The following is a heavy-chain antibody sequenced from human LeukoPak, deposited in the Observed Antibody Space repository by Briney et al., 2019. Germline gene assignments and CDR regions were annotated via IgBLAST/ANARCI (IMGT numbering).Heavy chain of an antibody. CDR1: GFTFDDYG. V-gene: IGHV3-23*01. J-gene: IGHJ6*04. Sequence: GGSLRLSCAASGFTFDDYGMSWVRQAPGKGLEWVSAISGSGGSTYYADSVKGRFTISRDNSKNTLYLQMNSLRAEDTAVYYCAKNPGPGIAVAGTLDVWGKGTTVTVSS. CDR3: AKNPGPGIAVAGTLDV. CDR2: ISGSGGST. D-gene: IGHD6-19*01.